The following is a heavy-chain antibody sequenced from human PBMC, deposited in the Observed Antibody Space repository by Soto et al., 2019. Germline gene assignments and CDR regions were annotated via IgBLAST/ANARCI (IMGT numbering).Heavy chain of an antibody. V-gene: IGHV1-18*01. CDR1: GYTFTSYG. CDR3: ARDRQLDYFDY. CDR2: ISPYNGNT. J-gene: IGHJ4*02. Sequence: ASVKVSCKASGYTFTSYGISWVRQAPGQGLEWMGWISPYNGNTNYAQKLQGRVTITTDESTSTAYMELSSLRSEDTAVYYCARDRQLDYFDYWGQGTLVTVSS. D-gene: IGHD5-18*01.